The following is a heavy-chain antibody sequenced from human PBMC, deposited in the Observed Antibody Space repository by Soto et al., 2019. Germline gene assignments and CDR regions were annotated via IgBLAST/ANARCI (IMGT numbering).Heavy chain of an antibody. V-gene: IGHV3-66*04. CDR2: IYSAGSA. CDR1: GFTVSSYY. D-gene: IGHD3-9*01. CDR3: ARHKGGSAGCLDY. J-gene: IGHJ4*02. Sequence: GGSLRLSCAASGFTVSSYYMSWVRQAPGKGLEWVSVIYSAGSADFADSVKGRFTISRDNSKNTLYLQMSSLRAEDTAVYYCARHKGGSAGCLDYWGQGTLVTVSS.